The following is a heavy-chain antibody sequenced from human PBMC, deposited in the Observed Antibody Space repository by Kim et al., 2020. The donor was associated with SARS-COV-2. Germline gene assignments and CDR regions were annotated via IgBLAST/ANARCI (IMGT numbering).Heavy chain of an antibody. V-gene: IGHV3-11*01. J-gene: IGHJ4*02. Sequence: DSVKGRFTISRDNAKNSLYLQMNSLRAEDTAVYYCARDPPYCSGGSCPDYWGQGTLVTVSS. CDR3: ARDPPYCSGGSCPDY. D-gene: IGHD2-15*01.